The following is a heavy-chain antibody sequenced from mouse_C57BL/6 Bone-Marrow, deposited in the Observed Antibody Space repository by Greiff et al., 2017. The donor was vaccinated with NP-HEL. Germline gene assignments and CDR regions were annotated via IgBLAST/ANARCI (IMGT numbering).Heavy chain of an antibody. Sequence: VKLMESGAELARPGASVKLSCKASGYTFTSYGISWVKQRTGQGLEWIGEIYPRSGNTYYNEKFKGKATLTADKSSSTAYMELRSLTSEDSAVYFCARRYYGPFAYWGQGTLVTVSA. V-gene: IGHV1-81*01. CDR2: IYPRSGNT. CDR3: ARRYYGPFAY. CDR1: GYTFTSYG. J-gene: IGHJ3*01. D-gene: IGHD1-1*01.